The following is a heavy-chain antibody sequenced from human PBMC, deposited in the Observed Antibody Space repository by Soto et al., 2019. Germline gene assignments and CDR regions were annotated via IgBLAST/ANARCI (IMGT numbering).Heavy chain of an antibody. J-gene: IGHJ4*02. CDR2: INAGYGKT. CDR3: ARDTVHGSFDV. Sequence: SVKGSWKASGYAFGCYAMCWVCQAPGQRLEWMGWINAGYGKTKSSQKFQDRVTISRDTSASIAYMELTSLTSEVTAVYYCARDTVHGSFDVWGQGILVTVSS. D-gene: IGHD2-8*02. V-gene: IGHV1-3*01. CDR1: GYAFGCYA.